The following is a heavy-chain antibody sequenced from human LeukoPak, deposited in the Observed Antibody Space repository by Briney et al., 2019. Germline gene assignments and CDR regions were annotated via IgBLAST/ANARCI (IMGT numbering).Heavy chain of an antibody. CDR2: ISNDGSLR. Sequence: GGSLRLSCAASGLTFSSYGMLWIRHAPGKGGEWVADISNDGSLRYHADCVKGRFTISRDNSKNTLYLQMNSLRSDDTDVYYCATSLAIGAPGPFDYWGLGTLVTVSS. V-gene: IGHV3-30*03. J-gene: IGHJ4*02. CDR3: ATSLAIGAPGPFDY. CDR1: GLTFSSYG. D-gene: IGHD6-13*01.